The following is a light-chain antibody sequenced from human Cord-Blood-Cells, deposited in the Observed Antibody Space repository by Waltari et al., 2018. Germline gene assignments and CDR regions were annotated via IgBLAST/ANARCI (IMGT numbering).Light chain of an antibody. Sequence: EIVLTQSPATLSLSPGERATLSCRASQSVSSYLAWYQQKPGQAPRLLIYDASNRATGIPARFSGSGSGTDFSLTISSLEPEEFAVYYCQQRSNWLTLGGGTNVQIK. CDR2: DAS. CDR3: QQRSNWLT. V-gene: IGKV3-11*01. J-gene: IGKJ4*01. CDR1: QSVSSY.